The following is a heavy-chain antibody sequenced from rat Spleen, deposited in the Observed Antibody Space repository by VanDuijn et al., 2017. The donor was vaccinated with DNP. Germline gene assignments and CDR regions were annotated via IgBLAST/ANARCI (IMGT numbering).Heavy chain of an antibody. Sequence: EVQLVETGGGLVQPGRSLKLSCVASGFTFSAYYMAWVRQAPAKGLEWVAYIGSPAYAPYYTDSVKGRFAISRDNAKSTLYLQMKSLRSEDMATYYCVRWNSGHFDYWGQGVMVTVSS. J-gene: IGHJ2*01. CDR3: VRWNSGHFDY. D-gene: IGHD4-3*01. CDR2: IGSPAYAP. CDR1: GFTFSAYY. V-gene: IGHV5-22*01.